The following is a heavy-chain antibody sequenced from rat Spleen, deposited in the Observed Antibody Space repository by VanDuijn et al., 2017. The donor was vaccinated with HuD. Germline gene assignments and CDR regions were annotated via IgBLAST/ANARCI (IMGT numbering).Heavy chain of an antibody. V-gene: IGHV6-6*01. D-gene: IGHD1-1*01. J-gene: IGHJ2*01. CDR1: GFTFSNAW. CDR3: ASFYYYSGGPYFDY. CDR2: IKAKSNNYAT. Sequence: EVQVLESGGGLVQPGNSLKLSCATSGFTFSNAWMYWYRQFPEKRLEWVARIKAKSNNYATDYTESVKGRFTISRDDSKSSIYLQMDSLRSEDTATYSCASFYYYSGGPYFDYWGQGVMVTVSS.